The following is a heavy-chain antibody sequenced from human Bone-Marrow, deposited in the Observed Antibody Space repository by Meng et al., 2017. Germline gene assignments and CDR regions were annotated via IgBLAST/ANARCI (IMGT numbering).Heavy chain of an antibody. J-gene: IGHJ4*02. V-gene: IGHV3-23*01. CDR3: ARDSYDYVWGSYRYNYFDY. CDR2: ISGSGGST. Sequence: GESLKISCAASGFTFSSYAMSWVRQAPGKGLEWVSAISGSGGSTYYADSVKGRFTISRDNAKNSLYLQMNSLRAEDTAVYYCARDSYDYVWGSYRYNYFDYWGQGTLVTVSS. CDR1: GFTFSSYA. D-gene: IGHD3-16*02.